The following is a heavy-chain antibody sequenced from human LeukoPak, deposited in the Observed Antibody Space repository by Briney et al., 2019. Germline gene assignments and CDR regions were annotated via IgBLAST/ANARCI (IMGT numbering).Heavy chain of an antibody. CDR3: AKSGGYGLIDY. J-gene: IGHJ4*02. Sequence: SETLSLTCTVSGASISGSGYYWGRIRQPPGTGLEWIGNIYDSGSTYYNASLQSRVTISIDTSKNQFSLRLSSVTAADTAMYYCAKSGGYGLIDYWGQGTLVTVSS. CDR1: GASISGSGYY. D-gene: IGHD1-26*01. V-gene: IGHV4-39*01. CDR2: IYDSGST.